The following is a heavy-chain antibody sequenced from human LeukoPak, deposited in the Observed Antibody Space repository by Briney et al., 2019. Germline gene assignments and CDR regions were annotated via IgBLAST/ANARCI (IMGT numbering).Heavy chain of an antibody. Sequence: PGGSLRLSCAASGFSFSSYSMNWVRQAPGKGLEWVSSISSGRSFTYYGDSVKGRFSISRDNAKNSLYLQMNSLRAEDTAVYYCAKVPYYYGSGYWDYWGQGTLVTVSS. D-gene: IGHD3-10*01. CDR3: AKVPYYYGSGYWDY. CDR2: ISSGRSFT. CDR1: GFSFSSYS. V-gene: IGHV3-21*04. J-gene: IGHJ4*02.